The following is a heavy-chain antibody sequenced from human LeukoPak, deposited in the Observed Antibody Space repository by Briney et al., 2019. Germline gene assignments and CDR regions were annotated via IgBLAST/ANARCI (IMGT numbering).Heavy chain of an antibody. Sequence: APVKVSCKASGYTFTSYYMHWVRQAPGQGLEWMAIINPSGGSTSYAQKFQGRVTMTRDMSTSTVYMELSSLRSEDTAVYYCARVVLGRLDAFDIWGQGTMVTVSS. CDR1: GYTFTSYY. CDR2: INPSGGST. D-gene: IGHD2-15*01. J-gene: IGHJ3*02. V-gene: IGHV1-46*01. CDR3: ARVVLGRLDAFDI.